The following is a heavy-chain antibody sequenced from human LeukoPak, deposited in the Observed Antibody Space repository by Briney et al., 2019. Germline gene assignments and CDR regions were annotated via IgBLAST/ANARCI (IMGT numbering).Heavy chain of an antibody. CDR1: GGSISSSNW. D-gene: IGHD6-13*01. V-gene: IGHV4-4*02. Sequence: PSETLSLTCAVSGGSISSSNWWSWVRQPPGKGLEWIGEIYHSGSTNYNSSLKSRVTISVDKSKNQFSLKLSSVTAADTAVYYCARSLPEAPPFSSSSWYREGSADFDYWGQGTLVTVSS. J-gene: IGHJ4*02. CDR3: ARSLPEAPPFSSSSWYREGSADFDY. CDR2: IYHSGST.